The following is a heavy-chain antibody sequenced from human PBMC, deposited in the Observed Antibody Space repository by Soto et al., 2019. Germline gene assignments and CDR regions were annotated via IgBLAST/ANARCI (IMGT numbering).Heavy chain of an antibody. CDR3: AGNGGNSV. CDR2: IYNTGDT. CDR1: GFTVTSHH. Sequence: EVQLVESGGGLTQPGGSLRLSCAVSGFTVTSHHVTWVRQATGKGLEWVSVIYNTGDTYYADSVKGRFAVSRDNSKNTVYLQMNSLSTEDTAMYYCAGNGGNSVWGQGTLVTVSS. J-gene: IGHJ4*02. D-gene: IGHD2-21*02. V-gene: IGHV3-53*01.